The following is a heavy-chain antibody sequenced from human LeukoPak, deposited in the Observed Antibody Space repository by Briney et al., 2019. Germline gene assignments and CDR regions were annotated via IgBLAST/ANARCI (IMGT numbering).Heavy chain of an antibody. CDR1: GPTFSSYE. J-gene: IGHJ4*02. CDR2: ISNIERHT. CDR3: AREGRSDYLGY. V-gene: IGHV3-48*03. Sequence: GGSLTLSCDPSGPTFSSYEKNWARHAPGGGLEWLSYISNIERHTFHALCVKGRLPLYRQTAKNSLYLKINSQRAEHPAVYYCAREGRSDYLGYWGQGTLGTVSS.